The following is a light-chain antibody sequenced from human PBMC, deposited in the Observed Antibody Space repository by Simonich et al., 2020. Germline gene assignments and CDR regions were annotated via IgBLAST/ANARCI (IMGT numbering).Light chain of an antibody. CDR3: SSYTSSSTWV. V-gene: IGLV2-14*01. Sequence: QAALTQPSSVAWSPGQSTTISCTGTSSDVGGYNYVSWYQQHPGKAPKLMIYDVSKRPSGVSNRVSGSKSGNTASLTISGLQAEDEADYYCSSYTSSSTWVFGGGTKLTVL. CDR1: SSDVGGYNY. CDR2: DVS. J-gene: IGLJ3*02.